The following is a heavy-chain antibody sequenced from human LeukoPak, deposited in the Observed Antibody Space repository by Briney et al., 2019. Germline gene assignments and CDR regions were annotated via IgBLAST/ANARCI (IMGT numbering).Heavy chain of an antibody. Sequence: SETLSLTCTVSGGSISSYYWSWIRQHPGKGLEWIGYIYYSGSTYYNPSLKSRVTISVDTSKNQFSLKLSSVTAADTAVYYCARDQGYSYGVDYWGQGTLVTVSS. V-gene: IGHV4-59*06. J-gene: IGHJ4*02. CDR3: ARDQGYSYGVDY. CDR1: GGSISSYY. CDR2: IYYSGST. D-gene: IGHD5-18*01.